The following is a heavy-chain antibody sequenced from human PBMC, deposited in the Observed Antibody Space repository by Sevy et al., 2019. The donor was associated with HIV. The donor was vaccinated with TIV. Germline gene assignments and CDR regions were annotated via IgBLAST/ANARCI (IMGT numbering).Heavy chain of an antibody. J-gene: IGHJ3*02. CDR1: GFTFGDYA. D-gene: IGHD3-3*01. V-gene: IGHV3-49*04. CDR3: TRVGRFLDKGDAFDI. Sequence: GGSLRLSCTASGFTFGDYAMSWVRQAPGKGLEWVGFIRSKAYGGTTEYAASVKGRFTISRDDYKSIAYLQMNSLKTEDTAVYYCTRVGRFLDKGDAFDIWGQGTMVTVSS. CDR2: IRSKAYGGTT.